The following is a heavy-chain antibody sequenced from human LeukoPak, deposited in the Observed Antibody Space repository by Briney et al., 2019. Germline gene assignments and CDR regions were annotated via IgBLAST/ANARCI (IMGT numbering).Heavy chain of an antibody. CDR2: ISSSSSYI. D-gene: IGHD3-9*01. J-gene: IGHJ4*02. V-gene: IGHV3-21*01. CDR3: ARGPPMSGYYDILTGYYYFDY. CDR1: GFTFSGYS. Sequence: GGSLRLSCAASGFTFSGYSVNWVRQAPGKGLEWVSSISSSSSYIYYADSVKGRFTISRDNAKNSLYLQMNSLRAEDTAVYYCARGPPMSGYYDILTGYYYFDYWGQGALVTVSS.